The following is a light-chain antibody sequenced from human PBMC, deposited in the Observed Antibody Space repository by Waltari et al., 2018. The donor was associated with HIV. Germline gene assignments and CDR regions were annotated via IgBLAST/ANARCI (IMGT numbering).Light chain of an antibody. CDR3: LQYNSLLT. CDR1: QSVSPW. V-gene: IGKV1-5*03. CDR2: QAS. Sequence: DIQMTQSPSTLSASIGDRVTITCWASQSVSPWLAWYQQKPGKAPKVLIYQASSLESGVPSRFSGGGSGTEFTLTINGLQPDDIATYYCLQYNSLLTFGQGTKVEIK. J-gene: IGKJ1*01.